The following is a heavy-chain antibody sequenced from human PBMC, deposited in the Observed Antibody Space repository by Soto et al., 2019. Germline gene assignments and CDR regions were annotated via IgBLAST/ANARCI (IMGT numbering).Heavy chain of an antibody. D-gene: IGHD2-2*01. CDR3: ARVRQYCSGTSCYLDP. CDR1: GGSISSSNW. CDR2: ILHSGTT. J-gene: IGHJ5*02. V-gene: IGHV4-4*02. Sequence: QVQLHESGPGLVKPSETLSLTCAVSGGSISSSNWWHWVRQPPGKGLEWIGEILHSGTTNYNPSLKSRVAISVDKSKNKFSLKLNSVTAADTAVYYCARVRQYCSGTSCYLDPWGQGTLVTVSS.